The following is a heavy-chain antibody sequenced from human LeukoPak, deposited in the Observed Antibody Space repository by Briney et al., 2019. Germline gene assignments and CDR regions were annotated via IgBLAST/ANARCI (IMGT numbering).Heavy chain of an antibody. J-gene: IGHJ4*02. CDR2: IYPGDSDT. CDR1: GYSFTSYW. CDR3: ARPPTRRGGSYPDTYFDY. D-gene: IGHD1-26*01. V-gene: IGHV5-51*01. Sequence: GESLKISCKGSGYSFTSYWIGWVRQMPGKGLEWMGIIYPGDSDTRYSPSFQGQVTISADKSISTAYLQWSSLKASDTAMYYCARPPTRRGGSYPDTYFDYWGQGTLVTVSS.